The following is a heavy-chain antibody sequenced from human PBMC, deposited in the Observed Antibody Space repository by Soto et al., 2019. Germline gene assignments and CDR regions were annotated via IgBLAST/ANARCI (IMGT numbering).Heavy chain of an antibody. CDR1: GYTFINHG. Sequence: QVQLVQSGAEVKKPGASVKVSCKASGYTFINHGISWVRQAPGQGLEWMGWISAYNANTNYAQKFQGRVTMTTDTSTSSAYMELKSLTSDDPAVYYCASDGITGTERLDPWGQGTLVTVSS. D-gene: IGHD1-1*01. J-gene: IGHJ5*02. CDR3: ASDGITGTERLDP. CDR2: ISAYNANT. V-gene: IGHV1-18*01.